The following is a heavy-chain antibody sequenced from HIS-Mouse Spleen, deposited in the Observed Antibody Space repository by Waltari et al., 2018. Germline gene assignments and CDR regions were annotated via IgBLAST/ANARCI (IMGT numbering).Heavy chain of an antibody. D-gene: IGHD1-1*01. V-gene: IGHV4-39*07. J-gene: IGHJ4*02. CDR3: ARGGTWTSFDY. CDR2: IYYSGST. CDR1: GGSISSSSYY. Sequence: QLQLQESGPGLVKPSETLSLTCTVSGGSISSSSYYWGWIRQPPGKGLEWIGSIYYSGSTYYNPSLKSRVTISVDTSKNQFSLKLSSVTAADTAVYYCARGGTWTSFDYWGQGTLVTVSS.